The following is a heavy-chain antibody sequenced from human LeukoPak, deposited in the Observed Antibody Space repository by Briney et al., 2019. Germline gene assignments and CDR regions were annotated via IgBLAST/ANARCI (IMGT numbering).Heavy chain of an antibody. Sequence: PGGSLRLSCAASGFTVSSNYMSWVRQAPGKGLEWVSAISGSGGSTYYADSVKGRFTISRDNSKNTLYLQMNSLRAEDTAVYYCAKEIQQYSSSWTLGDYWGQGTLVTVSS. J-gene: IGHJ4*02. CDR2: ISGSGGST. V-gene: IGHV3-23*01. CDR1: GFTVSSNY. D-gene: IGHD6-13*01. CDR3: AKEIQQYSSSWTLGDY.